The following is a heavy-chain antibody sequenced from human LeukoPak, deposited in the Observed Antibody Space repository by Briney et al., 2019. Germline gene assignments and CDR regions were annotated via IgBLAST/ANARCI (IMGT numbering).Heavy chain of an antibody. CDR3: ARDLAYCGGDCYSAYYYYYYGMDV. CDR2: IKQDGSEK. Sequence: GGSLRLSCAASGFTFSNAWMSWVRQAPGKGLEWVANIKQDGSEKYYVDSVKGRFTISRDNAKNTLYLQMNSLRAEDTAVYYCARDLAYCGGDCYSAYYYYYYGMDVWGQGTTVTVSS. CDR1: GFTFSNAW. V-gene: IGHV3-7*01. J-gene: IGHJ6*02. D-gene: IGHD2-21*02.